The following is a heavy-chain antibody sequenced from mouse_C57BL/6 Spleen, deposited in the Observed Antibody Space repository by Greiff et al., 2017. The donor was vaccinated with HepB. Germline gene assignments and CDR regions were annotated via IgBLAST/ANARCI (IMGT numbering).Heavy chain of an antibody. J-gene: IGHJ4*01. CDR1: GSTFPIYW. CDR2: INPRSGYT. CDR3: ARSRGGGYYYAMDY. V-gene: IGHV1-7*01. Sequence: VQLQQSGAELAPPGASVTLSCQSSGSTFPIYWMHWVKQRPGQGLEWIGYINPRSGYTQYNQKFKDNSPLTAAPSSSTAYMQLSSLTYADSAVYFFARSRGGGYYYAMDYWVQGTSVTVSS.